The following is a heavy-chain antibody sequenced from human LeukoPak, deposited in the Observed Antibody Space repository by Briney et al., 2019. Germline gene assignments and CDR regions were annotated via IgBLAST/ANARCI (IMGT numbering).Heavy chain of an antibody. V-gene: IGHV4-4*07. CDR2: IYTSGST. D-gene: IGHD6-6*01. J-gene: IGHJ3*02. CDR1: GGSISSYY. CDR3: ARGRPDYDAFDI. Sequence: SETLSLTCTVSGGSISSYYWSWIRQPTGKGLEWIGRIYTSGSTNYNPSLKSRVTMSVDTSKNQFSLKLSSVTAADTAVYYCARGRPDYDAFDIWGQGTMVTVSS.